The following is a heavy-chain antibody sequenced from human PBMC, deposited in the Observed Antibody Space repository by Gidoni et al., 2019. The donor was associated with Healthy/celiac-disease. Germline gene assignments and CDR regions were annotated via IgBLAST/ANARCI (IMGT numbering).Heavy chain of an antibody. J-gene: IGHJ6*04. Sequence: QLQLQASGPGLVKPSETLSLTCTVSGGSISSSSYYWGWIRQPPGKGLEWIGSIYYSGSTYYNPSLKSRVTISVDTSKNQFSLKLSSVTAADTAVYYCAAGKAAMVTILRVVWGKGTTVTVSS. CDR3: AAGKAAMVTILRVV. CDR1: GGSISSSSYY. D-gene: IGHD5-18*01. V-gene: IGHV4-39*01. CDR2: IYYSGST.